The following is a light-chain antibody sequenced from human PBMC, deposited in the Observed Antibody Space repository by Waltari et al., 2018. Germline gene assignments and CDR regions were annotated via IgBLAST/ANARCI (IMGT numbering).Light chain of an antibody. CDR3: QQYNNWPLT. J-gene: IGKJ1*01. CDR1: QSVSSN. CDR2: GAS. Sequence: EIVITQSPATLSVSPGERATLSCRASQSVSSNLAWYQQKRGQAPRLLIYGASTRATGIPARFSGSGSGTEFTVTITSLQSEDFAVYYCQQYNNWPLTFGQGTKVEIK. V-gene: IGKV3-15*01.